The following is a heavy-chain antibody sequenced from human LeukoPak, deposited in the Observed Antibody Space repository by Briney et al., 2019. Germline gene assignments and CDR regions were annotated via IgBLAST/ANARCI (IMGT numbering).Heavy chain of an antibody. D-gene: IGHD2-15*01. CDR1: GFTFSTYG. V-gene: IGHV3-23*01. CDR2: IGGSGGGT. Sequence: GGSLRLSCAASGFTFSTYGMSWVRQAPGKGLEWVSAIGGSGGGTYYADSVKGRFTIYSDNAKNSLYLQMNSLRAEDTALYYCARDLHYCRGGDCYRLFDYWGQGTLVTVSS. J-gene: IGHJ4*02. CDR3: ARDLHYCRGGDCYRLFDY.